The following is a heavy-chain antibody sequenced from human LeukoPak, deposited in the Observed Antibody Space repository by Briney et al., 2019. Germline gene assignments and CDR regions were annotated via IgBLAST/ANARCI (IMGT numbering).Heavy chain of an antibody. CDR2: IYYSGST. CDR3: ARDYGDYGHYYYYGMDV. D-gene: IGHD4-17*01. J-gene: IGHJ6*02. Sequence: SETLSLTCTVSGGSISSGDYYWSWIRQPPGKGLEWIGYIYYSGSTYYNPSLESRVTISVDTSKNQFSLKLSSVTAADTAVYYCARDYGDYGHYYYYGMDVWGQGTPVTVSS. V-gene: IGHV4-30-4*01. CDR1: GGSISSGDYY.